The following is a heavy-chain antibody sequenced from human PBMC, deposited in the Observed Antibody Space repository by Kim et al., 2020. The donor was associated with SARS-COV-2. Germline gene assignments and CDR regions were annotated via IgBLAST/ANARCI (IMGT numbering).Heavy chain of an antibody. CDR1: GGSISSSSYY. CDR3: ARWWFGELFFQWGRYFDY. J-gene: IGHJ4*02. CDR2: IYYSGST. Sequence: SETLSLTCTVSGGSISSSSYYWGWIRQPPGKGLEWIGSIYYSGSTYYNPSLKSRVTISVDTSKNQFSLRLSSVTAADTAVYYCARWWFGELFFQWGRYFDYWGQGTLVIVSS. V-gene: IGHV4-39*01. D-gene: IGHD3-10*01.